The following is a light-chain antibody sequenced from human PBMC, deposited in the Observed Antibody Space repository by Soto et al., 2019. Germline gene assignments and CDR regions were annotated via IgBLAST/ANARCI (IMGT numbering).Light chain of an antibody. CDR3: KQYGRSPRT. V-gene: IGKV3-20*01. Sequence: EVVMTQSPATLSVSPGERATLSCRASQSVNYNLAWYQQKPGQAPRLLIYSASNRATGIPARFSGGGSGKDSPLPISRLEHEDFPVYYGKQYGRSPRTFGQGTRM. CDR2: SAS. CDR1: QSVNYN. J-gene: IGKJ5*01.